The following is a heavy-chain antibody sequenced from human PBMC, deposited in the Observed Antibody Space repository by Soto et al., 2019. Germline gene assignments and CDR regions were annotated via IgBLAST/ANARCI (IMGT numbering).Heavy chain of an antibody. CDR2: IYYSGST. J-gene: IGHJ5*02. CDR1: GGSISSGGYY. Sequence: QVQLQESGPGLVKPSQTLSLTCTVSGGSISSGGYYWSWIRQHPGKGLEWIGYIYYSGSTYYNPSLKSRVTISVDTSKNQFSLKLSSVTAADTAVYYCVRMGYTVTTLFWWFDPWGQGTLVTVSS. D-gene: IGHD4-17*01. V-gene: IGHV4-31*03. CDR3: VRMGYTVTTLFWWFDP.